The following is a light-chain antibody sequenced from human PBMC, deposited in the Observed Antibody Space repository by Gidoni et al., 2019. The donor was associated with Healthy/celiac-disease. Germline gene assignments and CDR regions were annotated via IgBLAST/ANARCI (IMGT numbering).Light chain of an antibody. CDR1: SSDVGGYNY. V-gene: IGLV2-14*01. CDR3: SSYTTSSTQV. Sequence: QSALTQPPSVSGSPGQSITISCTGTSSDVGGYNYVSWYQQHPGKAPKLMIYDVANRPSGVSNRFSGSKSGNTASLTISGIQAEDEADYYCSSYTTSSTQVFGGGTKLTVL. CDR2: DVA. J-gene: IGLJ2*01.